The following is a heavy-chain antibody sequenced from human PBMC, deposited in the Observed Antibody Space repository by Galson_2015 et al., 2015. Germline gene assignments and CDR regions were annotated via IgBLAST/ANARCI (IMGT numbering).Heavy chain of an antibody. V-gene: IGHV3-33*01. Sequence: SLRLSCAASGFTFSSYGMHWVRQAPGKGLEWVAVIWYDGNNKYYADSVKGRFTISRDNSKNTLYLQMNSLRAEDTAVYYCAREVTIFGVTYMDVWGKGTTVTVSS. CDR3: AREVTIFGVTYMDV. D-gene: IGHD3-3*01. J-gene: IGHJ6*03. CDR2: IWYDGNNK. CDR1: GFTFSSYG.